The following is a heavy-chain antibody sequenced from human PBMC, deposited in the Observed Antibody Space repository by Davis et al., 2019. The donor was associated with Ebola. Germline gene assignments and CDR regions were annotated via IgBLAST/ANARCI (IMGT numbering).Heavy chain of an antibody. J-gene: IGHJ6*02. CDR1: GFSFDDYA. CDR3: VRDGGSSWPYGLDV. CDR2: ISWDGGLI. D-gene: IGHD6-13*01. V-gene: IGHV3-43D*04. Sequence: GESLKISCAASGFSFDDYAMHWVRQVPGKGLEWVSFISWDGGLIHYGDSVKGRFTISRDNSKNSLSLQMNSLRTEDTTLYYCVRDGGSSWPYGLDVWGQGTTVTVSS.